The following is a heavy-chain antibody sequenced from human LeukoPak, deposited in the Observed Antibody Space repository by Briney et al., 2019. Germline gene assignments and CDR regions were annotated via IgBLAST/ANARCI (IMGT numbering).Heavy chain of an antibody. CDR1: GFTFSSYG. Sequence: PGGSLRLSCAASGFTFSSYGMHWVRQAPGKGLEWVAVISYDGSNKYYADSVKGRFTISRDNSKNTLYLQMNSLRAEDTAVYYCARSYYDSSGYYFPDDYWGQGTLVTVSS. CDR2: ISYDGSNK. J-gene: IGHJ4*02. V-gene: IGHV3-30*03. D-gene: IGHD3-22*01. CDR3: ARSYYDSSGYYFPDDY.